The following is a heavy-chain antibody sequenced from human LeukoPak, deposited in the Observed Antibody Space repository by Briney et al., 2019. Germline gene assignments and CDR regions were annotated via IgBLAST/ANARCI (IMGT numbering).Heavy chain of an antibody. J-gene: IGHJ6*02. V-gene: IGHV3-74*01. CDR1: GFTFSSYW. CDR3: ARAYYDFWSGYFPPNYYYYSMDV. CDR2: INSDGSST. D-gene: IGHD3-3*01. Sequence: PGGSLRLSCAASGFTFSSYWMHWVRQAPGKGLVWVSRINSDGSSTSYADSVKGRFTISRDNAKNTLYLQMNSLRAEDTAVYYCARAYYDFWSGYFPPNYYYYSMDVWGQGTTVTVSS.